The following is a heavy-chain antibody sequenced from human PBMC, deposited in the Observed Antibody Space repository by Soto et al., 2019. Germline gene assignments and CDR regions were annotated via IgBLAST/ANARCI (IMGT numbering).Heavy chain of an antibody. CDR1: GGSISSYY. V-gene: IGHV4-59*08. D-gene: IGHD6-13*01. J-gene: IGHJ4*02. Sequence: SETLSLTCTVSGGSISSYYWSWIRQPPGKGLEWIGYIYYSGSTNYNPSLKSRVTISVDTSKNQFSLKLSSVTAADTAVYYCARSENPYSSSWYDYWGQGTLVTVSS. CDR2: IYYSGST. CDR3: ARSENPYSSSWYDY.